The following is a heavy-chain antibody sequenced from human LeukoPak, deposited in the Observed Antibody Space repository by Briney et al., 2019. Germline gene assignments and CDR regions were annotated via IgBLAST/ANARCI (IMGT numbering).Heavy chain of an antibody. D-gene: IGHD2-15*01. CDR2: IYSGGST. Sequence: GGSLRLSCAASGFTFSSYAMSWVRQAPGKGLEWVSVIYSGGSTYYADSVKGRFAISRDHSKNTLYLQMNSLRAEDTAVYYCARVVVVVATMDYFDYWGQGTLVTVSS. CDR1: GFTFSSYA. J-gene: IGHJ4*02. CDR3: ARVVVVVATMDYFDY. V-gene: IGHV3-23*03.